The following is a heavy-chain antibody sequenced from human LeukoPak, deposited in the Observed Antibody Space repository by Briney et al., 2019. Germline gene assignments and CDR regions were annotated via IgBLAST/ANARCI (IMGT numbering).Heavy chain of an antibody. CDR1: GFTFSNYA. V-gene: IGHV3-30*03. Sequence: GRSLRLSCAASGFTFSNYAIHWVRQAPGKGLERVAGISHRGSNEKYADPVKGRFTISRDNSKNTLYVQMNSLRAEDTAVYYCAREGDYVFDYWGQGAVVTVSS. D-gene: IGHD4-17*01. CDR3: AREGDYVFDY. CDR2: ISHRGSNE. J-gene: IGHJ4*02.